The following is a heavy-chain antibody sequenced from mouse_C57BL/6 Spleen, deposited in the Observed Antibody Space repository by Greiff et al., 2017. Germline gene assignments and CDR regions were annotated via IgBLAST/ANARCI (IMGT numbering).Heavy chain of an antibody. V-gene: IGHV1-54*01. CDR2: INPGSGGT. CDR3: ARDDYDEGAWFAY. D-gene: IGHD2-4*01. J-gene: IGHJ3*01. Sequence: VKLMESGAELVRPGTSVKVSCKASGYAFTNYLIEWVKQRPGQGLEWIGVINPGSGGTNYNEKFKGKATLTADKSSSTAYMQLSSLTSEDSAVYFCARDDYDEGAWFAYWGQGTLVTVSA. CDR1: GYAFTNYL.